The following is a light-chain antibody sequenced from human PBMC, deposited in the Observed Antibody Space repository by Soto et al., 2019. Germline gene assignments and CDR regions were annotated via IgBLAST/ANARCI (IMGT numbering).Light chain of an antibody. CDR3: CSYAGSSTFF. Sequence: QSVLTQPAYVSGSPGQPITISYTGNSSDIVSYNLVSWYQHHPGKAPKLVIYEGSKLPSGVSERLSGSKASNTASLTISGLQVEDEADYFCCSYAGSSTFFFGAGTKVTV. CDR1: SSDIVSYNL. J-gene: IGLJ1*01. V-gene: IGLV2-23*01. CDR2: EGS.